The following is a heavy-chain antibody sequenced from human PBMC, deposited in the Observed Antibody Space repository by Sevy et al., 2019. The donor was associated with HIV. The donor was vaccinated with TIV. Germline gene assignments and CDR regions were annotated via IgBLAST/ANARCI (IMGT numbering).Heavy chain of an antibody. CDR2: IYYSGST. V-gene: IGHV4-59*13. Sequence: SETLSLTCTVSGGSISSYYWSWIRQPPGKGLEWIGYIYYSGSTNYNPSLKSRVTISVDTSKNQFSLKLSSVTAADTAVYYCARVRGLDEWELLDTDDAFDIWGQGTMVTVSS. D-gene: IGHD1-26*01. J-gene: IGHJ3*02. CDR3: ARVRGLDEWELLDTDDAFDI. CDR1: GGSISSYY.